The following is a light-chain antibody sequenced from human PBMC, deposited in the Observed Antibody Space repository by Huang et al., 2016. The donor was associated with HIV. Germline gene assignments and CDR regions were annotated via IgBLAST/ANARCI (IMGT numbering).Light chain of an antibody. CDR1: QVISNS. V-gene: IGKV1-NL1*01. CDR3: QQYYITPPFA. CDR2: AAS. J-gene: IGKJ5*01. Sequence: DIQMTQSPSSLSASVGDRVTITCRGSQVISNSLAWYQQKPGKAPKLLLFAASRLEGGVPSRFSGGGSRTDYTLTISSLQPEDFATYYCQQYYITPPFAFGQGTRLEIK.